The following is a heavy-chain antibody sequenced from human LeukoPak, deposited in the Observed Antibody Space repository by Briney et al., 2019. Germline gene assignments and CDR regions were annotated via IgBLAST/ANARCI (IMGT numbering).Heavy chain of an antibody. V-gene: IGHV1-18*04. Sequence: ASVKVSCKASGYIFTGYYMHWVRQAPGLGLEWMGWISAYNGNTNYAQKLQGRVTMTTDTSTSTAYMELRSLRSDDTAVYYCARDLTIAAASYWGQGTLVTVSS. D-gene: IGHD6-13*01. CDR2: ISAYNGNT. CDR3: ARDLTIAAASY. CDR1: GYIFTGYY. J-gene: IGHJ4*02.